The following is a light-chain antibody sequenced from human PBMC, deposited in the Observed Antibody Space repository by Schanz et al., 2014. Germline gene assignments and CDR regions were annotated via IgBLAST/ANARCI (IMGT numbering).Light chain of an antibody. J-gene: IGKJ4*01. CDR3: QQRSNWPLT. Sequence: EIVMTQFPATLSVSPGERATLSCRASQSVSSNLAWYQQKPGLAPRLLIYDASSRATGIPDRFSGSGSGTDFTLTISSLEPEDFALYYCQQRSNWPLTFGGGTKVEIK. CDR1: QSVSSN. CDR2: DAS. V-gene: IGKV3-11*01.